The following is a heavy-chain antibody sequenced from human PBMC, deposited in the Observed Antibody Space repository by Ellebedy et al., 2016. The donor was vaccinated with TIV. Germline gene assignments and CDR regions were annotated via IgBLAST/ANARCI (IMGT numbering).Heavy chain of an antibody. V-gene: IGHV4-39*07. CDR1: GFTFSSFS. D-gene: IGHD4-17*01. J-gene: IGHJ2*01. Sequence: ESLKISCTASGFTFSSFSMNWVRQAPGKGLEWIGSVDYSGRAYNNPSLKSRVTSSVDTSKNQFSLKLTSVTAADTAVYFCARDSDGDYTSFDLWGRGALVIVSS. CDR2: VDYSGRA. CDR3: ARDSDGDYTSFDL.